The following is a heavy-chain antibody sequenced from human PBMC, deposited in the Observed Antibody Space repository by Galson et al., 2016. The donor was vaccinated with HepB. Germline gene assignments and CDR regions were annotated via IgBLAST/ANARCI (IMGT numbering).Heavy chain of an antibody. Sequence: SLRLSCAASGFIFRNYAMHWVRRAPGKGLEWVAIIWYHVGTKKLYADSVKGRFTISRENLKNTVYLQMYNLRVDDTATYYCARDLAEAVRLDPWGQGTLVTVSS. J-gene: IGHJ5*02. D-gene: IGHD6-25*01. CDR2: IWYHVGTKK. V-gene: IGHV3-33*01. CDR1: GFIFRNYA. CDR3: ARDLAEAVRLDP.